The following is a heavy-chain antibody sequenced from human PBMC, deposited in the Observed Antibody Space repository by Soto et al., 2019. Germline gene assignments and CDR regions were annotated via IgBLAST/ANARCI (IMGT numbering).Heavy chain of an antibody. CDR3: AREGSTVATAMFSQYFYGVDV. V-gene: IGHV1-69*12. CDR1: GDTFISYA. D-gene: IGHD5-18*01. J-gene: IGHJ6*02. CDR2: VVPMFGIP. Sequence: QVQLVQSGAEVKKPGSSVKVSCKSSGDTFISYAISWVRQAPGQGLEWMGGVVPMFGIPNYAQKFQGRVRIIADETTGTADLGLSSLATDDAAIYYCAREGSTVATAMFSQYFYGVDVWGQGTTVTVTS.